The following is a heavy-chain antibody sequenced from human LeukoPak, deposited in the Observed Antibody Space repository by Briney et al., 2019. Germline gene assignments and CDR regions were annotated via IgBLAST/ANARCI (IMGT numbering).Heavy chain of an antibody. J-gene: IGHJ4*02. CDR2: INPNSGGT. Sequence: ASVKVSCKASGYTFTGYYMHWVRQAPGQGLEWMGWINPNSGGTNYAQKFQGRVTMTRDTSISTAYMELSRLRSDDTAAYYCARSLGHYDSSGYYSEGVIDYWGQGTLVTVSS. V-gene: IGHV1-2*02. CDR3: ARSLGHYDSSGYYSEGVIDY. D-gene: IGHD3-22*01. CDR1: GYTFTGYY.